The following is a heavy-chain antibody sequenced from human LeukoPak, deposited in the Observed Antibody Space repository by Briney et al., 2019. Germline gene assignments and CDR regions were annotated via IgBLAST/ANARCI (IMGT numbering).Heavy chain of an antibody. Sequence: GGSLRLSCAASGFTFSSYWMSWVRQAPGKGLEWVSYISSSSSTIYYADSVKGRFTISRDNAKNSLYLQMHRLRAEDTGVYYCARGPGDFDFWGQGTLVTVSS. V-gene: IGHV3-48*01. CDR2: ISSSSSTI. J-gene: IGHJ4*02. CDR3: ARGPGDFDF. CDR1: GFTFSSYW. D-gene: IGHD3-10*01.